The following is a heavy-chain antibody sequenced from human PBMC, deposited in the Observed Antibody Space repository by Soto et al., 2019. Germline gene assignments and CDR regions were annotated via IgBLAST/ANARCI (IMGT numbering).Heavy chain of an antibody. J-gene: IGHJ5*02. D-gene: IGHD3-22*01. Sequence: EVQLVESGGGLVKPGGSLRLSCAASGFTLSSYSMNWVRQAPGKGLEWVSSISSSSSYIYYADSVKGRFTISRDNAKNSLYLQMNSLRAEDTAVYYCARAAYYYDSSGYYPWGQGTLVTVSS. CDR2: ISSSSSYI. V-gene: IGHV3-21*01. CDR3: ARAAYYYDSSGYYP. CDR1: GFTLSSYS.